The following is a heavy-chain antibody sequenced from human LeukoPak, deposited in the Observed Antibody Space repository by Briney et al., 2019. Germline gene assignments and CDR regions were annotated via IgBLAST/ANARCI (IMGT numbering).Heavy chain of an antibody. J-gene: IGHJ4*02. D-gene: IGHD2-15*01. CDR3: ACALVLAAPDY. CDR2: IIPILGIA. V-gene: IGHV1-69*04. CDR1: GGTFSSYA. Sequence: SVKVSCKASGGTFSSYAISWVRQAPGQGLEWMGRIIPILGIANYAQKFQGRVTITADKSTSTAYMELSSLRSEDTAVYYCACALVLAAPDYWGQGTLVTVSS.